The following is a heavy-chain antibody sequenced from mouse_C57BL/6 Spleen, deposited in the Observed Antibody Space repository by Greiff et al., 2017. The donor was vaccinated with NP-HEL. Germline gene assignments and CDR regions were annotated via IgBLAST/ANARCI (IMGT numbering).Heavy chain of an antibody. J-gene: IGHJ2*01. D-gene: IGHD2-3*01. CDR1: GYTFTGYW. CDR3: ARCHYDGYYLYYFDY. Sequence: VKLQQSGAELMKPGASVKLSCKATGYTFTGYWIEWVKQRPGHGLEWIGEILPGSGSTNYNEKFKGKATFTADTSSNTAYMQLSSLTTEDSAIYYCARCHYDGYYLYYFDYWGQGTTLTVSS. V-gene: IGHV1-9*01. CDR2: ILPGSGST.